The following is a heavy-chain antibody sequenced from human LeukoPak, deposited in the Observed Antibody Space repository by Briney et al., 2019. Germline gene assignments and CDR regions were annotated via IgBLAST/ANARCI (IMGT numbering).Heavy chain of an antibody. CDR3: AEGGNYFQH. Sequence: GGSLRLSCAASGFTFSSYGMHWVRQAPGKGLEWVAVISYDGSYKYHADSVKGRFTISRDNSKNTLYLQMYSLRAEDTAVYYCAEGGNYFQHWGQGTLVTVSS. CDR1: GFTFSSYG. J-gene: IGHJ1*01. D-gene: IGHD4-23*01. CDR2: ISYDGSYK. V-gene: IGHV3-30*03.